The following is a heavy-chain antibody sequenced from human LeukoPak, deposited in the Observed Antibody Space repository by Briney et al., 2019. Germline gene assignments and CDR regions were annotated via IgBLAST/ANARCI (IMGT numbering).Heavy chain of an antibody. CDR2: ISGSGGST. V-gene: IGHV3-23*01. D-gene: IGHD6-19*01. Sequence: GGSLRLSCVASGFTFSTYAMSWVRQAPGKGLEWVSAISGSGGSTYYADSVKGRFTISRDNSKNTLYLQMNSLRAEDTAVYYCAKDLGSSGWYIDYWGQGTLVTVSS. CDR3: AKDLGSSGWYIDY. CDR1: GFTFSTYA. J-gene: IGHJ4*02.